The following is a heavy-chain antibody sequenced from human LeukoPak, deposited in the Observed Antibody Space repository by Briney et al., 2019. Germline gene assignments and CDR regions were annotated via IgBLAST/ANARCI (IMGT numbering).Heavy chain of an antibody. CDR3: AREIEAAAGFFQRRHYGMDV. V-gene: IGHV1-2*06. D-gene: IGHD6-13*01. CDR1: GYTFTGYY. J-gene: IGHJ6*02. CDR2: INPNSGGT. Sequence: ASVKVSCKASGYTFTGYYMHWVRQAPGQGLEWMGRINPNSGGTNYARKFQGRVTMTRDTSISTAYMELSRLRSDDTAVYYCAREIEAAAGFFQRRHYGMDVWGQRTTVTVSS.